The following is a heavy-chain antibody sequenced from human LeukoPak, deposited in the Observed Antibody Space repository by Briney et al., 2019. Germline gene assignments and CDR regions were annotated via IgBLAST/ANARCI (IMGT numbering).Heavy chain of an antibody. Sequence: GGSLRLSCAASGFTFSSYAMSWVRQAPGKGLEWVSAISGSGGSTYYADSVKGRFTISRDNSKNSLYLQMNSLRAEDTAVYYCARDLMYQRHFDYWGQGTLVTVSS. V-gene: IGHV3-23*01. CDR1: GFTFSSYA. D-gene: IGHD2-2*01. CDR2: ISGSGGST. CDR3: ARDLMYQRHFDY. J-gene: IGHJ4*02.